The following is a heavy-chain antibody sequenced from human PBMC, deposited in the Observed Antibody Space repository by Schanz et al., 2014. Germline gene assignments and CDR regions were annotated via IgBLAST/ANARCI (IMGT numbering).Heavy chain of an antibody. V-gene: IGHV3-23*04. CDR2: ISGGGGSA. Sequence: EVQLVESGGGLVQPGGSLRLSCAASGFTFNNYDMNWVRLVPGKGLECVSGISGGGGSAYYADSVKGRFTISRDNSKKTLYLQMSSLRAEDTAVYYCAKVWGSDYFYPFDYWGQGTLVTVSS. D-gene: IGHD3-22*01. CDR3: AKVWGSDYFYPFDY. J-gene: IGHJ4*02. CDR1: GFTFNNYD.